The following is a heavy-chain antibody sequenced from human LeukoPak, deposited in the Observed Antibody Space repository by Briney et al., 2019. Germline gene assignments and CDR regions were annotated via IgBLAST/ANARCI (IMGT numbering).Heavy chain of an antibody. J-gene: IGHJ4*02. CDR1: GFTFSTFA. D-gene: IGHD3-9*01. CDR3: GRDFLRYPDN. Sequence: PGGSLRLSCAASGFTFSTFAIHWVRQAPGKGLEWVAVILYDGSGQYYADSVKGRFTISRDNSKNTLYLQMNSLRAGDTAVYYCGRDFLRYPDNWGQGTLVTVSS. CDR2: ILYDGSGQ. V-gene: IGHV3-30-3*01.